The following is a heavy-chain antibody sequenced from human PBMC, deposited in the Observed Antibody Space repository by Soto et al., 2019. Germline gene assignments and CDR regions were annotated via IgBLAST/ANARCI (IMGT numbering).Heavy chain of an antibody. CDR3: VKGRGLYYQYGMDV. CDR1: GFTFSSYA. Sequence: EVQLLESGGGLVQPGGSLRLSCAASGFTFSSYAMSWVRQAPGKGLEWVSAISGSGGSTYYADSVKGRFTISRDNSKSTRCLQMNCLSTEDSAVYYCVKGRGLYYQYGMDVWGQGTTVTVSS. D-gene: IGHD3-10*01. CDR2: ISGSGGST. V-gene: IGHV3-23*01. J-gene: IGHJ6*02.